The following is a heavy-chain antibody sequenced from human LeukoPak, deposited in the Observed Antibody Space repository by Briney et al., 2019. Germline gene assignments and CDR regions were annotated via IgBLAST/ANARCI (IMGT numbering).Heavy chain of an antibody. CDR2: IYSGGST. J-gene: IGHJ4*02. Sequence: GGSLRLSCAASGFTVSSNYMSWVRQAPGKGLEWVSVIYSGGSTYYADSVKGRFTISRDNSKNTLYLQMNSLSVEDTAVYYCARDPGGESDSWGQGTLVTVSS. CDR1: GFTVSSNY. CDR3: ARDPGGESDS. D-gene: IGHD2-21*01. V-gene: IGHV3-53*01.